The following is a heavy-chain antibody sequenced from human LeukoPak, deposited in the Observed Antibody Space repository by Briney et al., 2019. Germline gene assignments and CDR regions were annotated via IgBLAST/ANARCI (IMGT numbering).Heavy chain of an antibody. CDR3: ARGLVGLDD. Sequence: SETLSLTCTVSGVSISSSTYYWAWIRQPSGKSLEWIGSIYSSGLTYYHPSLKSRLTISADTSNNQVSLKLSSVTAADTAVYYCARGLVGLDDWGQGTLVTVSS. V-gene: IGHV4-39*07. CDR1: GVSISSSTYY. D-gene: IGHD2-21*01. J-gene: IGHJ4*02. CDR2: IYSSGLT.